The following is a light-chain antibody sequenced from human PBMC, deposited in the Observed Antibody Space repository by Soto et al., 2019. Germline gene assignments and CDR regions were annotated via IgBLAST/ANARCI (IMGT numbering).Light chain of an antibody. CDR1: QSVSRSF. CDR2: DTS. V-gene: IGKV3-11*01. J-gene: IGKJ4*01. Sequence: EIVLTQSPATLSLSPGERATLSCRASQSVSRSFLAWYQQKPGQAPRLLIYDTSNRAADIPARFSGSGSGTDFTLTISSLEPEDFAVYYSQQRGNRLLTFGGGTKVEIK. CDR3: QQRGNRLLT.